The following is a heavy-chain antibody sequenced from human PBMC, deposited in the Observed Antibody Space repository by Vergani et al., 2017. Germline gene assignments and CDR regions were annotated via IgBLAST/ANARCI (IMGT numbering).Heavy chain of an antibody. CDR3: ARATVTTSPFDY. V-gene: IGHV1-69*04. CDR1: GGTFSSYA. J-gene: IGHJ4*02. Sequence: QVQLVQSGAEVKKPGSSVKVSCKASGGTFSSYAISWVRQAPGQGLEWMGRIIPILGIANYAQKFQGRVTITADKSTSTAYMELSSLRSDDTAVYYCARATVTTSPFDYWGQGTLVTVSS. CDR2: IIPILGIA. D-gene: IGHD4-17*01.